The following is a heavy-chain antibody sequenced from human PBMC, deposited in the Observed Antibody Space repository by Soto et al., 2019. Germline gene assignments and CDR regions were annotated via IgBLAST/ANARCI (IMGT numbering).Heavy chain of an antibody. Sequence: VGSLRLSCAASGFTFTRYSMNWVRQAPGKGLEWVSSISSTTNYIYYGDSMKGRFTISRDNAKNSLYLEMNSLRAEDTAVHYCARESEDLTSNFDYWGQGTLVTVSS. V-gene: IGHV3-21*06. CDR2: ISSTTNYI. J-gene: IGHJ4*02. CDR3: ARESEDLTSNFDY. CDR1: GFTFTRYS.